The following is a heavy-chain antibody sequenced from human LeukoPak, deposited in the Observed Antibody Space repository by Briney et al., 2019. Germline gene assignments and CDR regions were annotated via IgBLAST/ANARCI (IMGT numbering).Heavy chain of an antibody. CDR1: GGSISSSSYS. CDR2: IYYSGST. J-gene: IGHJ4*02. Sequence: SETLSLTCTVSGGSISSSSYSWGWIRQPPGKGLEWIGSIYYSGSTYYNPSLKSRVTISVDTSKNQFSLKLSSVTAADTAVYYCARLGRYNIESGSYYPRPYYFDYWGQGTLVTVSS. CDR3: ARLGRYNIESGSYYPRPYYFDY. D-gene: IGHD1-26*01. V-gene: IGHV4-39*01.